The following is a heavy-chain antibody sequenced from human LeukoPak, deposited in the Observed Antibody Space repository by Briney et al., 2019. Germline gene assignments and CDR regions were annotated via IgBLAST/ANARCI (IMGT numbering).Heavy chain of an antibody. D-gene: IGHD1-26*01. V-gene: IGHV3-23*01. J-gene: IGHJ6*03. Sequence: GGSLRLSCAASGFTFSSYAMSWVRQAPGKGLEWVSAISGSGGSKYYADSVKGRFTISRDNSKNTLYLQMNSLRAEDTAVYYCAKVGSEYSGSYKYYYYYMDVWGKGTTVTISS. CDR3: AKVGSEYSGSYKYYYYYMDV. CDR2: ISGSGGSK. CDR1: GFTFSSYA.